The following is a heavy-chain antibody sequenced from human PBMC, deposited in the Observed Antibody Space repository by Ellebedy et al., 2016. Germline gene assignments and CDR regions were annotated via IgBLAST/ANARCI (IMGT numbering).Heavy chain of an antibody. J-gene: IGHJ5*01. D-gene: IGHD7-27*01. Sequence: GESLKISCEGSGFSFSGYSMDWVRQAPGKGLEWVGVISQDGTYKAYGESVKGRFTISRDNSKLYLQMDSLRLDDTAVYYCARPGLKGTGDNWFDSWGQGTLVSVSS. V-gene: IGHV3-30*04. CDR2: ISQDGTYK. CDR1: GFSFSGYS. CDR3: ARPGLKGTGDNWFDS.